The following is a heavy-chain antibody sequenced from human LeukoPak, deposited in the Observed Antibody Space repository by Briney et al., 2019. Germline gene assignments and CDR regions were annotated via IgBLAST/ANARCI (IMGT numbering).Heavy chain of an antibody. V-gene: IGHV3-48*03. CDR2: ISSSGSTI. CDR3: VRVIVYSSGWYSMGPVGDY. CDR1: GFTFSSDE. J-gene: IGHJ4*02. D-gene: IGHD6-19*01. Sequence: QPGGSLRLSCAASGFTFSSDETSWVRQAPGKGLEWVSYISSSGSTIYYAESVKGRFTISRDNAKNSLYLQMNSLRAEDTAVYYCVRVIVYSSGWYSMGPVGDYWGQGTLVTVSS.